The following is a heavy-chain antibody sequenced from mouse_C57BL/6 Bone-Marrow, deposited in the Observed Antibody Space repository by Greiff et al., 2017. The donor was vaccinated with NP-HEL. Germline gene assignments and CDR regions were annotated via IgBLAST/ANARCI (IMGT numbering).Heavy chain of an antibody. Sequence: EVMLVESGAELVRPGASVKLSCTVSGFNIKDDYMHWVKQRPEQGLEWIGWIDPENGDTEYASKCQGKATITADTSSNTAYLQLSSLTSEDTAVYYCTTGGSSPYAMDYWGQGTSVTVSS. V-gene: IGHV14-4*01. J-gene: IGHJ4*01. D-gene: IGHD1-1*01. CDR2: IDPENGDT. CDR3: TTGGSSPYAMDY. CDR1: GFNIKDDY.